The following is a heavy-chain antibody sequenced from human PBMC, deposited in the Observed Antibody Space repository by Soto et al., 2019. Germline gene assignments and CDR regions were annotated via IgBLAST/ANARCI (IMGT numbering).Heavy chain of an antibody. Sequence: ASVKVSCKASGYTFTSYAMHWVRQAPGQRLEWMGWINAGNGNTKYSQKFQGRVTITRDTSASTAYMELSSLRSEDTAVYYCARAGYCSGGSCYPTKLNLDYWGQGTLVTVSS. CDR2: INAGNGNT. CDR3: ARAGYCSGGSCYPTKLNLDY. J-gene: IGHJ4*02. CDR1: GYTFTSYA. D-gene: IGHD2-15*01. V-gene: IGHV1-3*01.